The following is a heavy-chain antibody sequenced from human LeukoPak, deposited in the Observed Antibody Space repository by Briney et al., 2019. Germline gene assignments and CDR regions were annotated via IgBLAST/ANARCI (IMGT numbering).Heavy chain of an antibody. J-gene: IGHJ4*02. D-gene: IGHD3-10*01. CDR1: GFTFSSYG. V-gene: IGHV3-30*18. CDR2: ISYDGSNK. Sequence: PGGSLRLSCAASGFTFSSYGMHWVRQAPGKGLEWVAVISYDGSNKYYADSVKGRFTISRDNSKNTLYLQMNSLRAEDTAVYYCAKDLPSGSIDYWGQGTLVTVS. CDR3: AKDLPSGSIDY.